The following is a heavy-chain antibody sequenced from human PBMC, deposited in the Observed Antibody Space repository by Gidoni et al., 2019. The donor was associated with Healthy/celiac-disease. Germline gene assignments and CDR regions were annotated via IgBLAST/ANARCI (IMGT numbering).Heavy chain of an antibody. CDR3: AKDSATAGFDY. J-gene: IGHJ4*02. CDR2: ISWDGGST. V-gene: IGHV3-43D*03. CDR1: GFTFDDYA. D-gene: IGHD5-12*01. Sequence: VQLVESVGVVVQLGGSLRLSCAASGFTFDDYALHCVRQVPGKGLEWVSLISWDGGSTYYADSVKGRFTISRDKSKNSLYLQMNSLRAEDTALNYCAKDSATAGFDYWGQGTLVTVSS.